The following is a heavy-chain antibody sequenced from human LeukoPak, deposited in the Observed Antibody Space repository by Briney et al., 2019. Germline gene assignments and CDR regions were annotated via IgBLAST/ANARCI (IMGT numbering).Heavy chain of an antibody. CDR2: IRSKAYGGTT. V-gene: IGHV3-49*04. CDR1: GFTFGDYA. D-gene: IGHD2-2*01. Sequence: GGSLRLSCTASGFTFGDYAMSWVRQAPGKGLEWVGFIRSKAYGGTTEYAASVKGRFTISRDDSKSIAYLQMNSLKTEDTAVYYCTRVSLPAAIGYYYYMDVWGKGTTVTVSS. CDR3: TRVSLPAAIGYYYYMDV. J-gene: IGHJ6*03.